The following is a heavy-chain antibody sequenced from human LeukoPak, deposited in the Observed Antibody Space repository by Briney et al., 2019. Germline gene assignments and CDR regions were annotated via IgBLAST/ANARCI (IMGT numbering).Heavy chain of an antibody. D-gene: IGHD5-12*01. CDR1: GGTFSSYA. J-gene: IGHJ4*02. Sequence: GASVKVSCKASGGTFSSYAISWVRQAPGQGLEWMGGIIPIFGTANYAQKFQGRVTMTRDTSTSTVYMELSSLRSEDTAVYYCARDGGYSGYDGGNYFDYWGQGTLVTVSS. CDR2: IIPIFGTA. V-gene: IGHV1-69*05. CDR3: ARDGGYSGYDGGNYFDY.